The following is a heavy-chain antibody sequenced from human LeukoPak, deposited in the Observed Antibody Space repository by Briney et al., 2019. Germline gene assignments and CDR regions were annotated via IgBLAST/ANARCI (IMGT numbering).Heavy chain of an antibody. CDR1: GFTFSSYA. Sequence: PGGSLRLSCAASGFTFSSYAMNWVRQAPVKGLEWVSGISGSGRDTYYADSVKGRFTISRDNSKNTLYLQMNSLRVDDTAVYYCATNYYDSSGYFPDFDYWGQGALVSVSS. CDR3: ATNYYDSSGYFPDFDY. J-gene: IGHJ4*02. V-gene: IGHV3-23*01. D-gene: IGHD3-22*01. CDR2: ISGSGRDT.